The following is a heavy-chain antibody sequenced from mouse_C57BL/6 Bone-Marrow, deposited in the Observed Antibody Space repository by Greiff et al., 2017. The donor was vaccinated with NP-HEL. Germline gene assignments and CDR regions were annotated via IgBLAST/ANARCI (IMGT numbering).Heavy chain of an antibody. CDR2: IDPENGDT. D-gene: IGHD1-1*01. Sequence: VQLQQSGAELVRPGASVKLSCTASGFNIKDDYMHWVKQRPEQGLEWIGWIDPENGDTEYASKFQGQATITADTSSHTAYLQLSRLTSEDTAVYYCTTLRILPRPPDYWGQGTTLTVSS. J-gene: IGHJ2*01. V-gene: IGHV14-4*01. CDR1: GFNIKDDY. CDR3: TTLRILPRPPDY.